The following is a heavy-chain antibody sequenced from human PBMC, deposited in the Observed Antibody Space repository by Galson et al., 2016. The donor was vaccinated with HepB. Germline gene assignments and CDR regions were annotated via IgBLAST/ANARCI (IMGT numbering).Heavy chain of an antibody. J-gene: IGHJ3*02. CDR2: INPSGGST. Sequence: SVKVSCKASGYTFTSYYMHWVRQAPGQGLEWMGIINPSGGSTSYAQKFQGRVTMTRDTSTSTVYMELSSLRSEDAAVYYCARDQTPVFQAFAIWGQGKMVTVSS. D-gene: IGHD3-10*02. V-gene: IGHV1-46*01. CDR3: ARDQTPVFQAFAI. CDR1: GYTFTSYY.